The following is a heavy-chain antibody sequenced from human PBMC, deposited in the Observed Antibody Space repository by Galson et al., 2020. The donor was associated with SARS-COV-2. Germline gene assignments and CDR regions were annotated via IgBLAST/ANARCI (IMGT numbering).Heavy chain of an antibody. J-gene: IGHJ5*02. D-gene: IGHD6-19*01. V-gene: IGHV1-18*04. CDR2: ISAYNGNT. CDR3: ARETNYGSGSYNWFDP. Sequence: ASVKVSCKASGYTFTSYGISWVRQAPGQGLEWMGWISAYNGNTNYAQKLQGRVTITTDTSTSTAYMELRSLRSDDTAVYYCARETNYGSGSYNWFDPWGQGTLVTVSS. CDR1: GYTFTSYG.